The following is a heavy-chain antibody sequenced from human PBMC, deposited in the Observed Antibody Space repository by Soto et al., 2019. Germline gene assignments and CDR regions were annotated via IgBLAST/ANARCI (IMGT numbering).Heavy chain of an antibody. Sequence: QVQLQQWGAGLLKPSETLSLTCAVYGGSFSGYYWSWIRQPPGKVLEWIGEINHSGSTNYNPSLMSRVTISVETSKNQFSLKLSSVTAAYTSVYYCARGTSPRTYSKHFDYWGQGTLVTVSS. J-gene: IGHJ4*02. V-gene: IGHV4-34*01. D-gene: IGHD1-26*01. CDR1: GGSFSGYY. CDR2: INHSGST. CDR3: ARGTSPRTYSKHFDY.